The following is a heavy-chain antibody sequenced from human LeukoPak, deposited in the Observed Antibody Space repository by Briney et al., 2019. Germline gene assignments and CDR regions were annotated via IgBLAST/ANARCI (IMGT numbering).Heavy chain of an antibody. Sequence: GASVKVSCKASGYTFTGYYMHWVRQAPGQGLEWMGWINPNSGGTNYAQKFQGRVTMTRDTSISTAYMELSRLRSEDTAVYYCARDGPAGDYVTDAFDIWGQGTMVTVSS. CDR3: ARDGPAGDYVTDAFDI. D-gene: IGHD4-17*01. J-gene: IGHJ3*02. CDR2: INPNSGGT. CDR1: GYTFTGYY. V-gene: IGHV1-2*02.